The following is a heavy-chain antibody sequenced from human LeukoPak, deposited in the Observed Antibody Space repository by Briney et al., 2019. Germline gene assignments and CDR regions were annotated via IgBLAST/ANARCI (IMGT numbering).Heavy chain of an antibody. V-gene: IGHV4-30-2*01. CDR3: ARDSFGNYDY. Sequence: SQTLSLTCAVSGGSISSGGYSWSWIRQPPGKGLEWIGYIYHSGSTYYNPSLKSRVTISVDRSKNQFSLKLSSVSAADTAVYYCARDSFGNYDYWGQGTLVTVSS. CDR2: IYHSGST. CDR1: GGSISSGGYS. D-gene: IGHD1-7*01. J-gene: IGHJ4*02.